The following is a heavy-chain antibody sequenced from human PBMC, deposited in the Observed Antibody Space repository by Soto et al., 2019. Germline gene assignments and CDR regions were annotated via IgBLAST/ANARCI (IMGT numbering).Heavy chain of an antibody. CDR1: GGSISNNTW. D-gene: IGHD6-19*01. J-gene: IGHJ4*02. CDR3: ARDPGEVAGTSLFG. CDR2: IYHSGST. Sequence: QVQLQESGPGLVKPSGTLSLTCAVSGGSISNNTWWSWVRQPPGKGREWIGEIYHSGSTNYNPCLKSRDSRSVDKSKNQYSLRLRYVTAADMAVYYCARDPGEVAGTSLFGWVQGTLVTVSS. V-gene: IGHV4-4*02.